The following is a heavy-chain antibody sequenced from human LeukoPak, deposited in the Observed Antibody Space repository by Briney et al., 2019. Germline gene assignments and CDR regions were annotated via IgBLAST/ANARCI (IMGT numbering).Heavy chain of an antibody. CDR1: GYTFTSYG. J-gene: IGHJ6*02. CDR2: ISAYNGNT. V-gene: IGHV1-18*01. D-gene: IGHD5-18*01. Sequence: GASVKVSCKASGYTFTSYGISWVRQAPGQGLEWMGWISAYNGNTNYAQKLQGRVTMTTDTSTSTAYMELRSLRSDDTAVYYCARHAGLWLNRKHAQRGSDGMDVWGQGTTVTVSS. CDR3: ARHAGLWLNRKHAQRGSDGMDV.